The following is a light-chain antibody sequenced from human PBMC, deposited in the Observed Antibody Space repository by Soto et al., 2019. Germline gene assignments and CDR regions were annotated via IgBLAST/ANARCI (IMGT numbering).Light chain of an antibody. CDR2: NVS. CDR3: CSYAGTYIFI. V-gene: IGLV2-11*01. J-gene: IGLJ2*01. CDR1: SSDVGGYDY. Sequence: QSALTQPPSVSASPGQSVTISCTGTSSDVGGYDYVSWYQQHPGKAPKLMVYNVSKRPSGVPDRFSGFKSANTASLTISGLQAEDEADYYCCSYAGTYIFIFGGGTKLTVL.